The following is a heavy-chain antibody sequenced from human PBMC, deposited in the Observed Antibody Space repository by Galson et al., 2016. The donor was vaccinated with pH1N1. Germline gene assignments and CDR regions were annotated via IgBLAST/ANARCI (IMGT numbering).Heavy chain of an antibody. D-gene: IGHD4-17*01. CDR1: GYKFASSW. Sequence: QSGAEVTRPGESLKISCKGSGYKFASSWIVWVRQMPGKGLEWMGIIWLGGSLIRYKPSFQGQVTISADKSINIVYLEWSSLKASDTATYYCARQNDYGDYRGDASDIWGQGTLVTVSS. J-gene: IGHJ3*02. CDR3: ARQNDYGDYRGDASDI. V-gene: IGHV5-51*01. CDR2: IWLGGSLI.